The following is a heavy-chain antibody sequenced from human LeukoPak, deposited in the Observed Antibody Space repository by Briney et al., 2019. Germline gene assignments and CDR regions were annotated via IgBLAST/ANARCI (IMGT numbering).Heavy chain of an antibody. Sequence: ASVKVSCKASGYTFTSYAMHWVRQAPGQRLEWMGWINAGNGNTKYSQKFQGRVTITRDTSASTAYMELSSLRSEDTAVYYCARDSGYDGTPEAFDIWGQGTMVTVSS. D-gene: IGHD5-12*01. CDR1: GYTFTSYA. CDR3: ARDSGYDGTPEAFDI. J-gene: IGHJ3*02. V-gene: IGHV1-3*01. CDR2: INAGNGNT.